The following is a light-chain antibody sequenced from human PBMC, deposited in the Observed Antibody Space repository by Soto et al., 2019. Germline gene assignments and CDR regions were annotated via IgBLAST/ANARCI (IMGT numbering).Light chain of an antibody. Sequence: EIVLTQSPATLSLSPGERATLSCRSSQSVGTYFAWYQQKPGQAPRLLIYDSSNRAAGIPARFSGSRSGTDFTRPISGLEPADLAVYYCQQRSDWPSTFGGGNKVEIK. CDR2: DSS. CDR3: QQRSDWPST. J-gene: IGKJ4*01. V-gene: IGKV3-11*01. CDR1: QSVGTY.